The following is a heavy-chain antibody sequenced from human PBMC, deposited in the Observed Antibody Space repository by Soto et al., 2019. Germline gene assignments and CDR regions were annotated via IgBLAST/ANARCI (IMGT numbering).Heavy chain of an antibody. CDR1: GASISGFY. D-gene: IGHD1-1*01. CDR3: VRDGTKTLRDWFDP. Sequence: ASETLSLTCTVSGASISGFYWSWIRKSTGKGLEWIGRIYATGTTDYNPSLKSRVMMSVDTSKKQFSLKLRSVTAADTAVYYCVRDGTKTLRDWFDPWGQGISVTVSS. J-gene: IGHJ5*02. CDR2: IYATGTT. V-gene: IGHV4-4*07.